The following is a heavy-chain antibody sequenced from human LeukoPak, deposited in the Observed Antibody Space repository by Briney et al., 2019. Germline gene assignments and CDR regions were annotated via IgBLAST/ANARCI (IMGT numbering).Heavy chain of an antibody. Sequence: PGGSLRLSCAASGFTVSSNYMSWVRQAPGKGLEWVSSISSSSSYIYYADSVKGRFTISRDNAKNSLYLQMNSLRAEDTAMYYCARDISYYSGSYFSGGFDYWGRGTLVTVSS. D-gene: IGHD1-26*01. CDR1: GFTVSSNY. CDR2: ISSSSSYI. V-gene: IGHV3-21*01. CDR3: ARDISYYSGSYFSGGFDY. J-gene: IGHJ4*02.